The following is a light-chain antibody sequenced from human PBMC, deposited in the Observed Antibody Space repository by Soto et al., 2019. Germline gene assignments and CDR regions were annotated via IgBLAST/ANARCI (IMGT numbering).Light chain of an antibody. CDR3: QAWDSSPPPSNVV. J-gene: IGLJ2*01. Sequence: SSELTQPPSVSVSPGQTASITCSGDKLGDKYACWYQQKPGQSPVLVIYQDSKRPSGIPERFSGSNSGNTATLTISGTQAMDEADYYCQAWDSSPPPSNVVFGGGTKLTVL. CDR1: KLGDKY. CDR2: QDS. V-gene: IGLV3-1*01.